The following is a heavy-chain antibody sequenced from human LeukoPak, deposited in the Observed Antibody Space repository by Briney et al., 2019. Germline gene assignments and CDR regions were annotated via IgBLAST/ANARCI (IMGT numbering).Heavy chain of an antibody. CDR1: GFTFSSYS. J-gene: IGHJ4*02. CDR3: ASETTPVDTAMVPENY. V-gene: IGHV3-21*01. CDR2: ISSSSSYI. Sequence: GGSLRLSCAASGFTFSSYSMNWVRQAPGKGLEWVSSISSSSSYIYYADPVKGRFTISRDNAKNSLYLQMNSLRAEDTAVYYCASETTPVDTAMVPENYWGQGTLVTVSS. D-gene: IGHD5-18*01.